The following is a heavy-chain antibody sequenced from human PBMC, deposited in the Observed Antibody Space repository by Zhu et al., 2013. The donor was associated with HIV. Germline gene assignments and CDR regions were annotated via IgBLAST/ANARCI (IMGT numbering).Heavy chain of an antibody. J-gene: IGHJ3*02. Sequence: QVLLVQSGAEVKKPGASVKVSCKASGYTFYSYAISWVRQAPGQGLEWMGWISAFNGHTKYAQKLQGRVTMTTDTSTSTAYMELRSLRSDDTAVYYCARDLYSTSSRPFDIWGQGTMVTVSS. V-gene: IGHV1-18*01. CDR2: ISAFNGHT. CDR1: GYTFYSYA. D-gene: IGHD6-6*01. CDR3: ARDLYSTSSRPFDI.